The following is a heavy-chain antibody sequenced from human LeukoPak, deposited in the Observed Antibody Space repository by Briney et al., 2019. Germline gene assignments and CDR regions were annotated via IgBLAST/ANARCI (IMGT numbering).Heavy chain of an antibody. Sequence: PSETLSLTCTVSGGSISSYYWSWVRQPAGRGLEWIGRFYSSGSTNHNPSLKSRVTMSVDTSKNQFSLKLTPVTAADTAVYYCARLGGPAAVDYWGQGTLVTVSS. CDR2: FYSSGST. CDR3: ARLGGPAAVDY. CDR1: GGSISSYY. D-gene: IGHD2-2*01. V-gene: IGHV4-4*07. J-gene: IGHJ4*02.